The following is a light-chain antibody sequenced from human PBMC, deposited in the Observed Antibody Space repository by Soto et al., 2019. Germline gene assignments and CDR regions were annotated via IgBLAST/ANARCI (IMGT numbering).Light chain of an antibody. V-gene: IGKV3-15*01. CDR3: QHYADWPLT. CDR1: QSVGSN. CDR2: GAS. Sequence: EIVMTQSPGTLSVTPGERATLSCRASQSVGSNLAWYQQKPGQAPRLLMHGASTGATGIAARFSGSGSGTEFTLTINSLQSEDFAVYYCQHYADWPLTIGQGTKVDIK. J-gene: IGKJ1*01.